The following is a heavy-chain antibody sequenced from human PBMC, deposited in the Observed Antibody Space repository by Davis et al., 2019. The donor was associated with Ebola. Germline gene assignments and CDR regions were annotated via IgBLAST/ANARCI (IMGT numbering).Heavy chain of an antibody. J-gene: IGHJ4*02. Sequence: VSVKVSCKASGYTFNSYYIHWVRQAPGQGLEWMGIINPSGGSTSYAQKFQGRVTMTRDTSTSTVYMELSSLRSEDTAVYYCARWAGYCTSGDCFNPLDFWGQGAQVTVSS. CDR1: GYTFNSYY. CDR2: INPSGGST. CDR3: ARWAGYCTSGDCFNPLDF. V-gene: IGHV1-46*02. D-gene: IGHD2-8*01.